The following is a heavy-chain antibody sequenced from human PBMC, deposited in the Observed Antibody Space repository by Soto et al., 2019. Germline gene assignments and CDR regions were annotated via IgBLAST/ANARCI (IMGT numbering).Heavy chain of an antibody. CDR1: GASISGFY. Sequence: SETLSLTCTVSGASISGFYWSWIRQPPGKGLEWIGRIYATGSSEYNPSLKSRITISVDMSKKQFSLTLRSVTAADTAMYYCVRDGTKNLRDWFDPWGQGILVTVSS. V-gene: IGHV4-4*07. CDR3: VRDGTKNLRDWFDP. CDR2: IYATGSS. D-gene: IGHD1-1*01. J-gene: IGHJ5*02.